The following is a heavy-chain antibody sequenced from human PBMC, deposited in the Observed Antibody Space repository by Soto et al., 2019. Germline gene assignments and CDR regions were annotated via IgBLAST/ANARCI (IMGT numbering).Heavy chain of an antibody. D-gene: IGHD3-22*01. V-gene: IGHV5-10-1*01. J-gene: IGHJ4*02. Sequence: GESLKISCNGSGYSFAGYWITWVRQKPGKGLEWMGRIDPSDSQTYYSPSFRGHVTISVTKSITTVFLQWSSLRASDTAMYYCARQIYDSDTGPNFQYYFDSWGQGTPVTVSS. CDR1: GYSFAGYW. CDR2: IDPSDSQT. CDR3: ARQIYDSDTGPNFQYYFDS.